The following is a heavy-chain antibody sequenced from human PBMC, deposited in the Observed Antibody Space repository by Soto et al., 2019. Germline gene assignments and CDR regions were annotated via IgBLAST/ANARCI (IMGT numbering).Heavy chain of an antibody. CDR1: GGSFNNYA. J-gene: IGHJ4*02. Sequence: QDQLVQSGAEVKKPGSSVTVSCKASGGSFNNYAITWVRQAPGQGLEWMGVTIPILDSSNSAQKFRGRLTITADKSTGTAYMQLSSLASEDTAFYYCARGFCSGGICYHHDHWGQGSLVTVS. CDR3: ARGFCSGGICYHHDH. CDR2: TIPILDSS. D-gene: IGHD2-15*01. V-gene: IGHV1-69*14.